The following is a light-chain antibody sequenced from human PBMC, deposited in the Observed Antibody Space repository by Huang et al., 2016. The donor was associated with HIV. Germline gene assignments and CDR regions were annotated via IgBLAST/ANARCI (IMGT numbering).Light chain of an antibody. CDR3: QQYYASPQT. J-gene: IGKJ1*01. Sequence: DIVMAQSPVSLAVSLGERATLTCRSSQSVFSTSTNKDYLAWFQQKPGQPPKLLLFWSSTREVGGPDRFSGRGSGTHFTLTIANLEADDAAIYYCQQYYASPQTFGQGTRV. CDR1: QSVFSTSTNKDY. CDR2: WSS. V-gene: IGKV4-1*01.